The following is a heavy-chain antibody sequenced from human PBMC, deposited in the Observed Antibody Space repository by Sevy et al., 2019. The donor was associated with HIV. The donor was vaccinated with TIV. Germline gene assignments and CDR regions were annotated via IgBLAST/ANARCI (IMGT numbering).Heavy chain of an antibody. CDR1: GFTFRNAW. J-gene: IGHJ6*02. D-gene: IGHD5-12*01. V-gene: IGHV3-15*01. Sequence: GGSLRLSCTASGFTFRNAWMTWVRQVPGKGLEWVGRIRNDPDGGTTDYAAPVRGRFTISRDDSKNTMDLQMNRLKSEDTAVYYCSTDIVVQSGYSYDFSTFNPDLPHNSGADVWGQGTTVTVSS. CDR3: STDIVVQSGYSYDFSTFNPDLPHNSGADV. CDR2: IRNDPDGGTT.